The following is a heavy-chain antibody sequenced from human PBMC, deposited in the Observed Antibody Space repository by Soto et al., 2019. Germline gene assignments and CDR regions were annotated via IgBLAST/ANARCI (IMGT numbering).Heavy chain of an antibody. CDR1: GFTFNSHW. J-gene: IGHJ4*02. CDR2: IKGDESST. D-gene: IGHD3-10*01. V-gene: IGHV3-74*01. CDR3: ARGGLGTYLLDY. Sequence: EVQLVESGGGLVQPGGSLRLSCAASGFTFNSHWMHWVRQAPGKGLVWVSRIKGDESSTSYADSVKGRFTISRDNAKNTRYLQMNSLRADETAVYYCARGGLGTYLLDYWGQGALVTVSS.